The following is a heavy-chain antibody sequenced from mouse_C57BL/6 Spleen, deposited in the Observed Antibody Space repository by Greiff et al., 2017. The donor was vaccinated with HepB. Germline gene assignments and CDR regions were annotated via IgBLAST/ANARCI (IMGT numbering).Heavy chain of an antibody. CDR2: IYPGSGNT. CDR3: ARSIYYYGSEYFDV. D-gene: IGHD1-1*01. Sequence: QVHVKQSGAELVRPGASVKLSCKASGYTFTDYYINWVKQRPGQGLEWIARIYPGSGNTYYNEKFKGKATLTAEKSSSTAYMQLSSLTSEDSAVYFCARSIYYYGSEYFDVWGTGTTVTVSS. J-gene: IGHJ1*03. CDR1: GYTFTDYY. V-gene: IGHV1-76*01.